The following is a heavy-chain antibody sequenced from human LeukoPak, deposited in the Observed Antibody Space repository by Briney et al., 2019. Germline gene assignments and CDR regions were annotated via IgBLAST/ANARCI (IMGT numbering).Heavy chain of an antibody. V-gene: IGHV1-18*01. CDR3: ARGTGNIGYYLFDY. CDR1: GYSFTRYG. J-gene: IGHJ4*02. D-gene: IGHD3-22*01. CDR2: ISAYNGNT. Sequence: ASVKVSCKASGYSFTRYGVSWVRQAPGQGLQWMGWISAYNGNTNYAQKLQGRVTMTTDTSTSTAYMELRSLRSDDTAVYYCARGTGNIGYYLFDYWGQGTLVTVSS.